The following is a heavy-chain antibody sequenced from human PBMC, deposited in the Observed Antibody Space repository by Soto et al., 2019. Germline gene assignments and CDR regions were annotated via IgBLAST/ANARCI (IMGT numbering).Heavy chain of an antibody. CDR1: GGSISSSRSY. J-gene: IGHJ4*02. CDR2: IYYLGNT. Sequence: PSETLSLTCTVSGGSISSSRSYWGWIRQYPGQGLEWLGSIYYLGNTYYNPSLKNRVTISVDTPKNQFSLKLSSVTAADTAVYYCSRVGFLEWPVDYWGQGTLVTVSS. D-gene: IGHD3-3*01. CDR3: SRVGFLEWPVDY. V-gene: IGHV4-39*07.